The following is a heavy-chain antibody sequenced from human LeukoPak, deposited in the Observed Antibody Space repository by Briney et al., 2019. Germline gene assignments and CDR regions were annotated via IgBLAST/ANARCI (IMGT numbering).Heavy chain of an antibody. V-gene: IGHV3-7*01. J-gene: IGHJ4*02. CDR2: IKKDGSEK. CDR1: GFTFSSYW. Sequence: GGSLRLSCAASGFTFSSYWTSWVRQASGKGLEWVANIKKDGSEKYYVDSVKGRFTISRDNAKTSLYLQMNSLRAEDTALYYCARDLSGVTGYTYGRGIDYWGQGTLVTVSS. D-gene: IGHD5-18*01. CDR3: ARDLSGVTGYTYGRGIDY.